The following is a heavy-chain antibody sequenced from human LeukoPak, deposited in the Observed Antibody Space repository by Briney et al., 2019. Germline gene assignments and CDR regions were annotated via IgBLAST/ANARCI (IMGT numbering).Heavy chain of an antibody. J-gene: IGHJ5*02. Sequence: SVKVSCKASGGTFSSYAISWVRQAPGQGLEWMGRIIPILGIANYAQKFQGRVTITADKSTSTAYMELSRLRSEDTAVYYCARGVGGSSSSLNWFDPWGQGTLVTVSS. CDR3: ARGVGGSSSSLNWFDP. CDR2: IIPILGIA. D-gene: IGHD6-6*01. V-gene: IGHV1-69*04. CDR1: GGTFSSYA.